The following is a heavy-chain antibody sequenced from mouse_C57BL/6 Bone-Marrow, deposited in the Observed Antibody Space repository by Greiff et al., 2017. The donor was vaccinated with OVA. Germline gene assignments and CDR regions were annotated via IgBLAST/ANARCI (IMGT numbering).Heavy chain of an antibody. CDR2: ISSGGSYT. CDR3: AGHGDCDSFFDY. Sequence: EVMLVESGGDLVKPGGSLKLSCAASGFTFSSYGMSWVRQTPDKRLEWVATISSGGSYTYYPDSVKGRFTISRDNAKKALYLQMSSLKSEDTAMYYCAGHGDCDSFFDYWGQGTTLTVSS. D-gene: IGHD2-12*01. V-gene: IGHV5-6*02. CDR1: GFTFSSYG. J-gene: IGHJ2*01.